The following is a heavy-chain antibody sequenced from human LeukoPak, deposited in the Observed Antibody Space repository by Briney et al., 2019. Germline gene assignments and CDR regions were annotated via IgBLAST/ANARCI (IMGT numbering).Heavy chain of an antibody. V-gene: IGHV3-48*03. J-gene: IGHJ3*02. D-gene: IGHD3-10*01. CDR2: ISSSGSTI. CDR1: GFTFTTYE. Sequence: GGSLRLSCATSGFTFTTYEMNWVRQAPGKGLEWVSYISSSGSTIYYADSVKGRFTISRDNAKNSLYLQMNSLRAEDTSVYYCARARGVAFDIWGQGTMVTVSS. CDR3: ARARGVAFDI.